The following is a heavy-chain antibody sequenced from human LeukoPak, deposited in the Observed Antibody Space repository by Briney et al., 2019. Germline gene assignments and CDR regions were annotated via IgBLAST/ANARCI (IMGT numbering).Heavy chain of an antibody. D-gene: IGHD6-13*01. CDR1: GGSISSYY. CDR3: ARGYSSSWYLNWFDP. Sequence: SETLSLTCTVSGGSISSYYWSWLRQPPGKGLEWIGYIYYSGSTNYNPSLKSRVTISVDTSKNQFSLKLSSVTAADTAVYYCARGYSSSWYLNWFDPWGQGTLVTVSS. CDR2: IYYSGST. V-gene: IGHV4-59*01. J-gene: IGHJ5*02.